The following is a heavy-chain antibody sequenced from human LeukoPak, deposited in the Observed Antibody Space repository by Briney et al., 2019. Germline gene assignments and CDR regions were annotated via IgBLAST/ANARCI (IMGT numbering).Heavy chain of an antibody. CDR2: ISRSGDSL. V-gene: IGHV3-11*01. J-gene: IGHJ6*02. D-gene: IGHD3-9*01. CDR1: GFPFRDYY. CDR3: AREVVIFPDYYYYGMDV. Sequence: GGSLRLSCAASGFPFRDYYMTWIRQAPGKGLEWISYISRSGDSLYYADSVEGRFTISRDNAKNSLFLQMNSLRADDTAVYYCAREVVIFPDYYYYGMDVWGQGTTVTVSS.